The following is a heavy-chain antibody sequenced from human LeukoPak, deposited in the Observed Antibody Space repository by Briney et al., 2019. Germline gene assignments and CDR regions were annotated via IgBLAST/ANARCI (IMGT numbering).Heavy chain of an antibody. CDR3: ARGYGDYYYYYGMDV. CDR2: IYYSGST. J-gene: IGHJ6*02. Sequence: SETLSLTCTVSGGSIGSYYWSWIRQPPGKGLEWLGYIYYSGSTNYNPSLKSRVTISVDTSKNQFSLKLSSVTAADTAVYYCARGYGDYYYYYGMDVWGQGTTVTVSS. CDR1: GGSIGSYY. V-gene: IGHV4-59*01. D-gene: IGHD4-17*01.